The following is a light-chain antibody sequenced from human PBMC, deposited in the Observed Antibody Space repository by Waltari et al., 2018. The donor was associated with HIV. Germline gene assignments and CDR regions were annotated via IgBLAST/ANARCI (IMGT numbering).Light chain of an antibody. CDR2: WAS. V-gene: IGKV4-1*01. CDR3: QQYYTLRST. CDR1: RTVLYNRNH. Sequence: DIVMTQSPDSLAVSLGARATVTCTSSRTVLYNRNHLAWYQQKPGQPPKVLIYWASTRAIGVPDRFSGSGSGTDFSLTISRVQADDVAIYYCQQYYTLRSTFGGGTKIEI. J-gene: IGKJ4*01.